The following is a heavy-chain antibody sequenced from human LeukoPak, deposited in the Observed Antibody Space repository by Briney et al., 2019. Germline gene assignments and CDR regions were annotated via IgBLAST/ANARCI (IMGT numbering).Heavy chain of an antibody. J-gene: IGHJ4*02. D-gene: IGHD2-8*02. CDR2: ISGSAANT. V-gene: IGHV3-23*01. CDR3: AKTDTGGYHRGNYDF. CDR1: GFTFSSYA. Sequence: GVSLRLSCAASGFTFSSYAMSWVRQAPGKGLEWVSSISGSAANTFYTDSVKGRFTISRDNSKSTLNLQMNSLRVDDTAVYYCAKTDTGGYHRGNYDFWGLGTLVTVS.